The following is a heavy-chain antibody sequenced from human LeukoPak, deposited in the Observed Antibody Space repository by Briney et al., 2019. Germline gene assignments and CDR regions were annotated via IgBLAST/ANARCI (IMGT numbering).Heavy chain of an antibody. J-gene: IGHJ5*02. V-gene: IGHV1-8*01. Sequence: ASVKVSCKASGYTFTSYDINWVRQATGQGLEWMGWMNPNSGNTGYAQKFQGRVTMTRNTSISTAYMELSSLRSEDTAVYYGARGSHYYVLLSGGFDPWGQGTLVTVSS. CDR3: ARGSHYYVLLSGGFDP. CDR1: GYTFTSYD. CDR2: MNPNSGNT. D-gene: IGHD3-10*02.